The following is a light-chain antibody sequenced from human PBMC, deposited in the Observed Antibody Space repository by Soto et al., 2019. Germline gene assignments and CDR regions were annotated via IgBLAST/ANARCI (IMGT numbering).Light chain of an antibody. CDR3: QVWDSSSDHVI. CDR2: GDS. J-gene: IGLJ2*01. Sequence: SYELTQPPSVSVAPGQTASITCGGNVIGSISVHWYQQKPGQAPVLVVFGDSDRPSGIPERFSGSNSRNTATLTISRVEAGDEADYYCQVWDSSSDHVIFGGGTKVTVL. CDR1: VIGSIS. V-gene: IGLV3-21*02.